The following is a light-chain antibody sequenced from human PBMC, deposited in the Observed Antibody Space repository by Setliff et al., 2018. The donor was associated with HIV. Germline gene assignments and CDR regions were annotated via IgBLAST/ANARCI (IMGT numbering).Light chain of an antibody. CDR3: SSYSINNLYV. Sequence: QSALTQPASVSGSPGQSITISCTGSSSDVGGYNYVSWYQQHPGKAPKLMIYDVSQRPSGVSDRFSGSKSGNTASLTISGLQTEDEADYYCSSYSINNLYVFATGTKVTVL. CDR2: DVS. V-gene: IGLV2-14*03. J-gene: IGLJ1*01. CDR1: SSDVGGYNY.